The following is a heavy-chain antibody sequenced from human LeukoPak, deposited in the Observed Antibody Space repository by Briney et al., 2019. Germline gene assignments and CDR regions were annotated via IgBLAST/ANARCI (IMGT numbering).Heavy chain of an antibody. Sequence: PGGSLRLSCAASGFTSSDYSMSWIRQAPGKGLEWVSYISSSRSYTNYADSVKGRFTLSRDNAKNSLYLQMNSLRAEDTAVYYCARGRDFDYWGQGTLVTVSS. CDR1: GFTSSDYS. CDR2: ISSSRSYT. J-gene: IGHJ4*02. CDR3: ARGRDFDY. V-gene: IGHV3-11*05.